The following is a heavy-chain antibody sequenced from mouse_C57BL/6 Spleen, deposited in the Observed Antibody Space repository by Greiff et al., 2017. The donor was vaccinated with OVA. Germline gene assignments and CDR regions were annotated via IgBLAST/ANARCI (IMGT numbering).Heavy chain of an antibody. J-gene: IGHJ3*01. CDR2: INPNNGGT. CDR3: ARRGIYYGYAFAY. CDR1: GYTFTDYY. Sequence: EVQLQQSGPELVKPGASVKISCKASGYTFTDYYMNWVKQSHGKSLEWIGDINPNNGGTSYNQKFKGKATVTVDKSSSTAYMELRSLTSEDSAVYYCARRGIYYGYAFAYWGQGTLVTVSA. V-gene: IGHV1-26*01. D-gene: IGHD2-2*01.